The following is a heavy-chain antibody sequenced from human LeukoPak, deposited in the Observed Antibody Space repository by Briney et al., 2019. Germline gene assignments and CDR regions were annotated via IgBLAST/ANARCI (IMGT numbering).Heavy chain of an antibody. J-gene: IGHJ4*02. V-gene: IGHV4-34*01. D-gene: IGHD6-25*01. CDR1: GGSFSGYY. CDR3: ARGEAAVALGGRHAYYFDY. CDR2: INHSGST. Sequence: SENLSLTCAVYGGSFSGYYWSWIRQPPEKGLEWIGEINHSGSTNYNPSLKSRVTISVDTSKNQFSLKLSSVTAADTAVYYCARGEAAVALGGRHAYYFDYWGQGTLVTVSS.